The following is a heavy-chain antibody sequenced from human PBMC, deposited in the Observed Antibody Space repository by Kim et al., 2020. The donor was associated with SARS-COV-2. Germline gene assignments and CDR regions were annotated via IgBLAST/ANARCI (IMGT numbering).Heavy chain of an antibody. D-gene: IGHD5-18*01. Sequence: TPALKSLVTISVDTSKNQFSLKLSSVTAADTAVYYCARSLSGYSYGYFDYWGQGTLVTVSS. CDR3: ARSLSGYSYGYFDY. J-gene: IGHJ4*02. V-gene: IGHV4-59*01.